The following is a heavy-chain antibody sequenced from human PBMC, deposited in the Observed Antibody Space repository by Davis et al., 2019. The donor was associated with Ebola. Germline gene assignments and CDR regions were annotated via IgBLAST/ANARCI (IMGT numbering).Heavy chain of an antibody. CDR2: IYYSGST. V-gene: IGHV4-59*05. J-gene: IGHJ5*02. CDR3: ARGKYCSGGSCYHNWFDP. D-gene: IGHD2-15*01. Sequence: MPSETLSLTCTVSGGSISSYYWSWIRQPPGKGLEWIGSIYYSGSTYYNPSLKSRVTISVDTSKNQFSLQLNSVTPEDTAVYYCARGKYCSGGSCYHNWFDPWGQGTLVTVSS. CDR1: GGSISSYY.